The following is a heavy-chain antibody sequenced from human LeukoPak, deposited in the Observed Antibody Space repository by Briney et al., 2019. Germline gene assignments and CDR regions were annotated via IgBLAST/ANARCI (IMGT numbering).Heavy chain of an antibody. J-gene: IGHJ4*02. CDR3: ASGSSYDSSGRGFDY. Sequence: ASVKVSCKASGYTFTGYYMHWVRQAPGQGLEWMGWINPNSGGTNYAQKFQGRVTMTRDTSISTAYMELSRLRFDDTAVYYCASGSSYDSSGRGFDYWGQGTLVTVSS. CDR2: INPNSGGT. CDR1: GYTFTGYY. D-gene: IGHD3-22*01. V-gene: IGHV1-2*02.